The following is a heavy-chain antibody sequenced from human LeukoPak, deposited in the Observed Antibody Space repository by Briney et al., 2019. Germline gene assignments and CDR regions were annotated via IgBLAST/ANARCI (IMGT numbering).Heavy chain of an antibody. V-gene: IGHV1-18*01. J-gene: IGHJ4*02. D-gene: IGHD4-17*01. CDR3: ARTYDYGDYSFDY. CDR2: ISAYNGDT. Sequence: ASVKVSCKASGYTFATYGISWVRQAPGQGLEWMGWISAYNGDTNYAQKLQGRVTMTTDTSASTAYMELRSLRSDDTAVYYCARTYDYGDYSFDYWGQGTLVTVSS. CDR1: GYTFATYG.